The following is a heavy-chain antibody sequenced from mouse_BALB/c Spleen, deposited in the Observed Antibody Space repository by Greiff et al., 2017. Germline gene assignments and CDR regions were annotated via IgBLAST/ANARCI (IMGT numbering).Heavy chain of an antibody. CDR2: IDPANGNT. CDR1: GFNIKDTY. V-gene: IGHV14-3*02. Sequence: EVQLQQSGAELVKPGASVKLSCTASGFNIKDTYMHWVKQRPEQGLEWIGRIDPANGNTKYDPKFQGKATITADTSSNTAYLQLSSLTSEDTAVYYCARTTATPYYFDYWGQGTTLTVSS. J-gene: IGHJ2*01. CDR3: ARTTATPYYFDY. D-gene: IGHD1-2*01.